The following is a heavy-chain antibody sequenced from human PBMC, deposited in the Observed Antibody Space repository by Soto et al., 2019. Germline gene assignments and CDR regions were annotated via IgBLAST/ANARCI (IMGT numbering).Heavy chain of an antibody. CDR2: IYYSGST. J-gene: IGHJ6*02. Sequence: PSETLSPTCTVSGGSISSYYWSWIRQPPGKGLEWIGYIYYSGSTNYNPSLKSRVTISVDTSKNQFSLKLSSVTAADTAVYYCARDSYGYDYYYGMDVWGQGTTVTVSS. CDR3: ARDSYGYDYYYGMDV. V-gene: IGHV4-59*01. D-gene: IGHD5-18*01. CDR1: GGSISSYY.